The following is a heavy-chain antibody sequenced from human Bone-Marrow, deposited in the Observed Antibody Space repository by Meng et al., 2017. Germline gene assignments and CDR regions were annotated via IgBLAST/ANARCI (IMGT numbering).Heavy chain of an antibody. CDR2: FYYSGST. Sequence: QLQLQESGPGLVKPSETLSLTCTVSGGSISSSSYYWGWIRQPPGKGLEWIGSFYYSGSTFSNPSLENRVTISVDTSKNQFSLKLSSVTAADTAVYYCSVGELLPTWFDPWGQGTLVTVSS. CDR1: GGSISSSSYY. D-gene: IGHD1-26*01. J-gene: IGHJ5*02. V-gene: IGHV4-39*01. CDR3: SVGELLPTWFDP.